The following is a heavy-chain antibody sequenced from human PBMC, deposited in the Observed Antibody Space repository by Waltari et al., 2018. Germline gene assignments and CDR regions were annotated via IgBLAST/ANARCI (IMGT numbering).Heavy chain of an antibody. J-gene: IGHJ4*02. CDR2: LPYHGHNR. Sequence: QVQLVESGGGVVQPGGSLRLSCVASGFTLNTFGIHWVRQAPGKGLEWVAYLPYHGHNRYYADSVKGRFTISRDNSMTTVFLQMNSLRAEDTAIYYCAKDLAFYYDRSCLYEYYFDYWGQGTLVTVSS. D-gene: IGHD3-22*01. V-gene: IGHV3-30*02. CDR1: GFTLNTFG. CDR3: AKDLAFYYDRSCLYEYYFDY.